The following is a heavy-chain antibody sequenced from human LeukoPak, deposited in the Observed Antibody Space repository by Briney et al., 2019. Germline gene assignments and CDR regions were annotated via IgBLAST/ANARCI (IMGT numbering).Heavy chain of an antibody. CDR3: AREAYASGSFRTDYYYMDV. J-gene: IGHJ6*03. Sequence: ASVKVSCKASGYTFTGYYMHWVRQAPGQGLEWMGWISPTSGGTNYAQKFQGRVTMTRDASISTAYMELSRLRSDDTAVYYCAREAYASGSFRTDYYYMDVWGNGTTVTISS. CDR1: GYTFTGYY. V-gene: IGHV1-2*02. D-gene: IGHD3-10*01. CDR2: ISPTSGGT.